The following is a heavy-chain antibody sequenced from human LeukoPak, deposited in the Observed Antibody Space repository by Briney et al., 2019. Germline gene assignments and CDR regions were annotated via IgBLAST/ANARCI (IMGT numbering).Heavy chain of an antibody. J-gene: IGHJ4*02. Sequence: GGSLRLSCAASGFTFSSYWMSWVRQAPGKGLEWVANIKKDGSGKYYVDSVKGRFTISRDNAKNSLYLQMNSLRAEDTAVYYCARDAHYDFWSGYYSTWPLGYWGQGTLVTVSS. CDR3: ARDAHYDFWSGYYSTWPLGY. CDR1: GFTFSSYW. V-gene: IGHV3-7*01. D-gene: IGHD3-3*01. CDR2: IKKDGSGK.